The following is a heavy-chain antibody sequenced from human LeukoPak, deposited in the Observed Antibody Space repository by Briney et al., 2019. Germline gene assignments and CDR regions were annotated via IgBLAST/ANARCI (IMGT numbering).Heavy chain of an antibody. Sequence: GGSLRLSCAASGFTFSSYSMNWVRQAPGKGLEWVSSISSSSSYIYYADSVKGRFTISRDNAKNSLYLQMNSLRAEDTAVYYCARDWIVVPAATKPTSPDYWGQGTLVTVSS. CDR3: ARDWIVVPAATKPTSPDY. J-gene: IGHJ4*02. CDR2: ISSSSSYI. CDR1: GFTFSSYS. D-gene: IGHD2-2*01. V-gene: IGHV3-21*01.